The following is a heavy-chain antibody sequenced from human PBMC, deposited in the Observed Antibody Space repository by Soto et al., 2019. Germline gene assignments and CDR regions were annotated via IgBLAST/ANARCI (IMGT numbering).Heavy chain of an antibody. CDR1: GGTFSSYA. CDR3: ARFRSGYSYGSLDTNWFDP. CDR2: IIPIFGTA. V-gene: IGHV1-69*01. D-gene: IGHD5-18*01. J-gene: IGHJ5*02. Sequence: QVQLVQSGAEVKKPGSSVKVSCKASGGTFSSYAISWVLQAPGQGLEWMGGIIPIFGTANYAQKFQGRVTITADESTSTAYMELSSLRSEDTAVYYCARFRSGYSYGSLDTNWFDPWGQGTLVTVSS.